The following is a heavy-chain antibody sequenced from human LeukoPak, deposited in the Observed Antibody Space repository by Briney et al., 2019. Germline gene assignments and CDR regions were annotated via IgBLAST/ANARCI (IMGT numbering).Heavy chain of an antibody. J-gene: IGHJ5*02. V-gene: IGHV5-10-1*01. CDR1: GYSFTSYW. D-gene: IGHD3-3*01. CDR3: ARLVPITISDGDP. CDR2: IDPSDSYT. Sequence: GESLRISCKGSGYSFTSYWISWVRQTPRKGLEWMGRIDPSDSYTNYSPSFQGHVTISADKSISTAYLQWSSLKASDTAMYYCARLVPITISDGDPWGQGTLVTVSS.